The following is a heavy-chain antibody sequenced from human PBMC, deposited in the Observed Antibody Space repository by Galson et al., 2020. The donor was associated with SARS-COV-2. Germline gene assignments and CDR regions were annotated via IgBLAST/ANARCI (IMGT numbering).Heavy chain of an antibody. V-gene: IGHV2-5*02. CDR1: GFSLSNTGVG. CDR2: IYWDDDK. D-gene: IGHD3-10*01. J-gene: IGHJ3*01. CDR3: AHKPPGGPVADAFDV. Sequence: KMSGPTLANPTQPLTLTCNFSGFSLSNTGVGVGWIRQPPGQALEWLALIYWDDDKRYRPSLKSRLTITKDTSKNQVVLTMANMDPVDTGTYYCAHKPPGGPVADAFDVWGRGTMVTGSS.